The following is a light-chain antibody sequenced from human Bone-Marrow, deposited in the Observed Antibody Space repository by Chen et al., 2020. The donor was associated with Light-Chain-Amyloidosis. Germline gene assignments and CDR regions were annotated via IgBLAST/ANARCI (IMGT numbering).Light chain of an antibody. CDR2: DDS. CDR3: QVWDRSSDRPV. V-gene: IGLV3-21*02. Sequence: SYVLTQPSSVSVAPGQTATIACGGNNIGSTSVHWYQQTPGQAHLLVVYDDSDRPSGIPERLSGSNSGITATLTSSRVEAGDEADYYCQVWDRSSDRPVFGGGTKLTVL. CDR1: NIGSTS. J-gene: IGLJ3*02.